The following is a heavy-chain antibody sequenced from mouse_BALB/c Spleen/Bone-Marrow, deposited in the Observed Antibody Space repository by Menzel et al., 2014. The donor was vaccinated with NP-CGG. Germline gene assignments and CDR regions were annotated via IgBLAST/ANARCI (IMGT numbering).Heavy chain of an antibody. CDR2: ILPGSGTA. D-gene: IGHD1-1*01. V-gene: IGHV1-9*01. CDR3: ARASVVPYYFDF. J-gene: IGHJ2*01. CDR1: GYTFSSYW. Sequence: QVQLKQSGAELMKPGASVKISCKATGYTFSSYWIDWVKQRPGHGLEWIGEILPGSGTANYNEKFKGKATFTADTSSNTAYMQLSSLTSEDSALYYCARASVVPYYFDFWGQGTTLTVSS.